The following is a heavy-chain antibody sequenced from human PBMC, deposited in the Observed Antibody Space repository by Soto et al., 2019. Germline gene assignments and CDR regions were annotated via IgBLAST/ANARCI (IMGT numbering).Heavy chain of an antibody. Sequence: ASVKVSCKASGYTFTSYGISWVRQAPGQGPEWMGWISAYNGHTNYAQNLQGRVTLTPDTSKSTAYLELRSLNSDDTAVYYCARDWGQYIGWLWDTFDYWGQGSLVTVSS. CDR2: ISAYNGHT. CDR1: GYTFTSYG. D-gene: IGHD3-9*01. V-gene: IGHV1-18*01. CDR3: ARDWGQYIGWLWDTFDY. J-gene: IGHJ4*02.